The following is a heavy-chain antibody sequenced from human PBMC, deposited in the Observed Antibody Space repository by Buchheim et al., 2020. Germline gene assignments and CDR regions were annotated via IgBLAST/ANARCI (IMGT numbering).Heavy chain of an antibody. V-gene: IGHV3-23*01. J-gene: IGHJ6*02. Sequence: EVQLLESGGGLVQPGGSLRLSCAASGFTFSSYAMSWVRQAPGKGLEWVSAISGSGGSTYYADSVKGRFTISRDHSKNTLYLQMNSLRAEDTAVYYCAKSAIAHNWNYMGTNYGMDVWGQGTT. CDR2: ISGSGGST. CDR1: GFTFSSYA. D-gene: IGHD1-7*01. CDR3: AKSAIAHNWNYMGTNYGMDV.